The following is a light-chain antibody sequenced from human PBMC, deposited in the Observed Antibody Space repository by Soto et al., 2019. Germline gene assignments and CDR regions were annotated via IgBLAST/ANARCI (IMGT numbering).Light chain of an antibody. CDR2: GAS. J-gene: IGKJ4*01. Sequence: EIVVTQSPSTLSVSPVGRATLSCRAGESISNNLAWYQQKPGQAPRLLIYGASTRATGIPARFSGSGSGTEFTLTISSLQSEDFAVYYCQQYNNWPPLTFGGGTKVDIK. V-gene: IGKV3-15*01. CDR1: ESISNN. CDR3: QQYNNWPPLT.